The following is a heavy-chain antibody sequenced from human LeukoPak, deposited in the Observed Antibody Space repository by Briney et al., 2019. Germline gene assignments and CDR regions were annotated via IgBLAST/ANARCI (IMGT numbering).Heavy chain of an antibody. D-gene: IGHD2-2*01. Sequence: GGSLRLSCAASGFSFSSYGMHWVRQAPGKGLEWMSFIRYDGNNQYYADSVKGRFTISRDNAKNTLYLQMNSLRAEDTAIYYCAKEGGYCSSTSCYRRYYFDYWGQGTLVTVSS. CDR2: IRYDGNNQ. V-gene: IGHV3-30*02. J-gene: IGHJ4*02. CDR3: AKEGGYCSSTSCYRRYYFDY. CDR1: GFSFSSYG.